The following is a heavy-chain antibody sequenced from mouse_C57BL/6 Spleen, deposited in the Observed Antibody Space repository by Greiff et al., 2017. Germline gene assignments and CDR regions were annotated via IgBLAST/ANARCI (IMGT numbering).Heavy chain of an antibody. V-gene: IGHV1-64*01. CDR3: AKQTHTGTGVAY. CDR1: GYTFTSYW. Sequence: VQLQQPGAELVKPGASVKLSCKASGYTFTSYWMHWVKQRPGQGLEWIGMIHPNSGSTNYNEKFKSKATLTVDKSSSTAYMQLSSLTSEDSAVYYCAKQTHTGTGVAYWGQGTLVTVSA. CDR2: IHPNSGST. J-gene: IGHJ3*01. D-gene: IGHD4-1*01.